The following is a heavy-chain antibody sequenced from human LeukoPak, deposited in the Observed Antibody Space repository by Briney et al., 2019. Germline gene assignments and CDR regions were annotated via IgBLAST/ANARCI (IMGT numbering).Heavy chain of an antibody. CDR1: GITFSSYT. V-gene: IGHV3-23*01. CDR2: ISDSGGRT. J-gene: IGHJ4*02. D-gene: IGHD2-21*02. CDR3: AKGSYCGGDCYESPH. Sequence: LSGGSLRLSCAPSGITFSSYTMSWVRQAPGKGLEWVSAISDSGGRTYYADSVKGRFTISRDNSKNTLYLQMNSLRTGDTAVYYCAKGSYCGGDCYESPHWGQGTLVTVSS.